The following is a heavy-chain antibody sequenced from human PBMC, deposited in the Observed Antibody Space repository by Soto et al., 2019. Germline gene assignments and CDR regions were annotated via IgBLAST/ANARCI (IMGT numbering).Heavy chain of an antibody. CDR2: ISYDGTNK. CDR1: GFSFSSYA. Sequence: QVQLVESGGGVVQPGRSLRLSCAASGFSFSSYAMHWVRQAPGKGLEWVAVISYDGTNKYYADSVKGRFTISRDNSKNTLYLQMNSLRPEDMAVYYCASSSGGYYGSGTYWGEGTPVTVSP. J-gene: IGHJ4*02. V-gene: IGHV3-30-3*01. CDR3: ASSSGGYYGSGTY. D-gene: IGHD3-10*01.